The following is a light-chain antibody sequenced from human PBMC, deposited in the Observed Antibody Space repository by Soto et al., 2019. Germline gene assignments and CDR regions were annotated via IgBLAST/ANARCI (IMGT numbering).Light chain of an antibody. Sequence: ETVLTQSPGTLSLSPGYRATLSCRASQSDSSSSLAWYQQRPGQAPRLLLYGTSSRATGIPDRFSGSGSGTDFTLTIRRLEPEDFAVYFCQRYGSSPLITFGQGTRLEIK. CDR1: QSDSSSS. CDR2: GTS. J-gene: IGKJ5*01. CDR3: QRYGSSPLIT. V-gene: IGKV3-20*01.